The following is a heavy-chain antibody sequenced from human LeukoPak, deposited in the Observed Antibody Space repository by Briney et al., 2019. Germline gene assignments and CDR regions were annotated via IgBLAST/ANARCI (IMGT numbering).Heavy chain of an antibody. CDR2: IKQDGSEK. CDR1: GFTFSSYR. CDR3: ARGDCGGDCYLDYYYMDV. V-gene: IGHV3-7*01. Sequence: GGSLRLSCAASGFTFSSYRMSWVRQAPGKGLEWVANIKQDGSEKYYVDSVKGRFTISRDNAKNSLYLQMNSLRAEDTAVYYCARGDCGGDCYLDYYYMDVWGKGTTVTISS. J-gene: IGHJ6*03. D-gene: IGHD2-21*02.